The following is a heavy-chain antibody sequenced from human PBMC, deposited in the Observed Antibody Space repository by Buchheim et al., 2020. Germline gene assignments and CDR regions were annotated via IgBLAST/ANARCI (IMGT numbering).Heavy chain of an antibody. CDR2: ISYVGSNK. CDR3: ARIHDYYYGMDV. CDR1: GFTFSSYA. V-gene: IGHV3-30-3*01. Sequence: QVQLVESGGGVVQPGRSLRLSCAASGFTFSSYAMHWVRQAPGKGLEWVAVISYVGSNKYYADSVKGRFTISRDNSKNTLYLQMNSLRAEDTAVYYCARIHDYYYGMDVWGQGTT. J-gene: IGHJ6*02.